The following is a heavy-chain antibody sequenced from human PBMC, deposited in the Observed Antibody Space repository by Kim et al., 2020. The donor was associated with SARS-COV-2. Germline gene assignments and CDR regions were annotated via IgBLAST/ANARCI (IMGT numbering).Heavy chain of an antibody. CDR1: GGSFSGYY. CDR2: INHSGST. D-gene: IGHD3-9*01. Sequence: SETLSLTCAVYGGSFSGYYWSWIRQPPGKGLEWIGEINHSGSTNYNPSLKSRVTISVDTSKNQFSLKLSSVTAADMAVYYCARGRPVLRYFDWLFSLDPFDYWGQGTLVTVSS. CDR3: ARGRPVLRYFDWLFSLDPFDY. J-gene: IGHJ4*02. V-gene: IGHV4-34*01.